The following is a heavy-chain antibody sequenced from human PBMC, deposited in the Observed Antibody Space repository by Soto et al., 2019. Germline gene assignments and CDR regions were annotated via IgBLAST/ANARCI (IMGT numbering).Heavy chain of an antibody. CDR2: ISYDGSNK. CDR3: ATDQAYCGGDCYEMYYYYGMDV. D-gene: IGHD2-21*02. J-gene: IGHJ6*02. CDR1: GFTFSSYA. V-gene: IGHV3-30-3*01. Sequence: QVQLVESGGGVVQPGRSLRLSCAASGFTFSSYAMHWVRQAPGKGLEWVAVISYDGSNKYYADSVKGRFTNSRENPNNAVYLQLNSVRAEDTAVYYCATDQAYCGGDCYEMYYYYGMDVWGQGTTVTVSS.